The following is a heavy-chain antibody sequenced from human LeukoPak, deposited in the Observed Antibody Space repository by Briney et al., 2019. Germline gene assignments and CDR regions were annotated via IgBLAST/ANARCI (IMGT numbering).Heavy chain of an antibody. CDR2: IYYSGSPNP. J-gene: IGHJ3*01. CDR3: ARFTRITDAFDV. Sequence: SETLSLTCAVYGGSFSGYYWSWMRQPPGKGLEWIGYIYYSGSPNPNYNPSLKSRVTISLDTSKKQVSLKLNSVTAADTAVYYCARFTRITDAFDVWGQGTMVTVSS. V-gene: IGHV4-59*01. CDR1: GGSFSGYY.